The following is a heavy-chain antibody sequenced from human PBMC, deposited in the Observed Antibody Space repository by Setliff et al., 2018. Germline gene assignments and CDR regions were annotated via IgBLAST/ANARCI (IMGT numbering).Heavy chain of an antibody. V-gene: IGHV7-4-1*02. J-gene: IGHJ4*02. D-gene: IGHD3-3*01. CDR3: ASARPHFGVVIRSPPDY. CDR1: GYTFTSYA. CDR2: INTYTGNP. Sequence: ASVKVSCKASGYTFTSYAMNWVRQAPGQGLEWMGWINTYTGNPTYAQGFTGRFVFSLDTSVSTAYLQISSLKAEDTAVYYCASARPHFGVVIRSPPDYWGQGTLVTVSS.